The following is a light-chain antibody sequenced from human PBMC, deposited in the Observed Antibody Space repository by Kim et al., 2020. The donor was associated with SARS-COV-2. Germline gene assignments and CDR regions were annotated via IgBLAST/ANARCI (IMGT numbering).Light chain of an antibody. CDR1: GSNIGSNI. J-gene: IGLJ3*02. CDR3: AAWDNSLKGWV. CDR2: NDN. V-gene: IGLV1-44*01. Sequence: QSVLTQPPSASGTPGQRVTVSCSGSGSNIGSNIVNWFQHVPGTAPKLLIYNDNQRPSGVPARVSGSKSGTSASLAIGGLQSEDEAHYYCAAWDNSLKGWVFGGGTQLTVL.